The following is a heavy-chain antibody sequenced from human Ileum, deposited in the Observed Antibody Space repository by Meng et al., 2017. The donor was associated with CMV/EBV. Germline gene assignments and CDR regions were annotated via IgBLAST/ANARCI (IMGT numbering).Heavy chain of an antibody. Sequence: ASVKVSCKASGYTFTSYGISWVRQAPGQGLEWTGWISAYNGNTNCAQKLKGRVTMTTDTSTSTAYMELRSLRSDDTAVYYCARGGNVLVEYYYDSSGYYSYFQHWGQGTLVTVSS. V-gene: IGHV1-18*01. D-gene: IGHD3-22*01. J-gene: IGHJ1*01. CDR1: GYTFTSYG. CDR3: ARGGNVLVEYYYDSSGYYSYFQH. CDR2: ISAYNGNT.